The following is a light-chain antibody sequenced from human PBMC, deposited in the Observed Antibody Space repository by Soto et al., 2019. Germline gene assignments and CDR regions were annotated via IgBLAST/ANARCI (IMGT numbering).Light chain of an antibody. J-gene: IGLJ2*01. Sequence: SYELTQPPSVSVAPGQTASITCGGNVIGSISVHWYQQKPGQAPVLVVFDDSDQPSGIPERFSGSNSRNTATLTISRVEAGDEADYYWQVWDSSSDHVIFGGGTKLTVL. CDR3: QVWDSSSDHVI. CDR1: VIGSIS. V-gene: IGLV3-21*02. CDR2: DDS.